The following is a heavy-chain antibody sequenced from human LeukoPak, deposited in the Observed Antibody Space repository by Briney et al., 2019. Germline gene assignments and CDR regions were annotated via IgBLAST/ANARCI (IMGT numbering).Heavy chain of an antibody. CDR1: GYTFTSYD. CDR3: ARGYYCSGGSCSLDWFDP. Sequence: GASVKVSCKASGYTFTSYDINWVRQATGQGLEWMGWMNPNSGNTGYAQKFQGRVTMTRNTSISTAYMELSSLRSEDTAVYYCARGYYCSGGSCSLDWFDPWGQGTLVTVSS. V-gene: IGHV1-8*01. D-gene: IGHD2-15*01. J-gene: IGHJ5*02. CDR2: MNPNSGNT.